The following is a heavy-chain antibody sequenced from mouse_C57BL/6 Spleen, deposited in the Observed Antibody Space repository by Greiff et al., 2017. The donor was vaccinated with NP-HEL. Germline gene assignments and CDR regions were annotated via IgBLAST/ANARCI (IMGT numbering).Heavy chain of an antibody. V-gene: IGHV1-15*01. CDR3: TRGTGKGTYYAMDY. J-gene: IGHJ4*01. CDR2: IDPETGGT. CDR1: GYTFTDYE. D-gene: IGHD4-1*01. Sequence: VQLQQSGAELVRPGASVTLSCKASGYTFTDYEMHWVKQTPVHGLEWIGAIDPETGGTAYNQKFKGKAILTADKSSSTDYMEIRSLTSEDSAVYYCTRGTGKGTYYAMDYWGQGTSVTVSS.